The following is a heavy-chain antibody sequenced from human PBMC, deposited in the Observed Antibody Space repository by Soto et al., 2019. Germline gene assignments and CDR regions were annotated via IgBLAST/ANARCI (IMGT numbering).Heavy chain of an antibody. CDR3: ARAGAAVFLGSGGGFDF. J-gene: IGHJ4*02. D-gene: IGHD1-26*01. CDR1: GGAVNGYY. CDR2: INDSGSV. Sequence: QVHLQQWGAGLLKPSETLSLTCAVNGGAVNGYYWTWIRQPPGKGLEWNGEINDSGSVDYNPSLNTRVTLTITPSKKQMSLTLSSVTAADTAVDDCARAGAAVFLGSGGGFDFWGQGTLVTVSS. V-gene: IGHV4-34*01.